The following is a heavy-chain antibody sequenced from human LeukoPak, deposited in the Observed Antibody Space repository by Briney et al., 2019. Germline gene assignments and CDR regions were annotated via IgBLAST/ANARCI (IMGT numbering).Heavy chain of an antibody. CDR3: AREINWNGGYFDY. CDR1: GGSISSYY. CDR2: IYYSGST. J-gene: IGHJ4*02. D-gene: IGHD1-20*01. Sequence: PSETLSLTCTVSGGSISSYYWSWIRQPPGKGLEWIGYIYYSGSTNYNPSLKSRVTISVDTSKNQFSLKLSSVTAADTAVYYCAREINWNGGYFDYWGQGTLVTVSS. V-gene: IGHV4-59*01.